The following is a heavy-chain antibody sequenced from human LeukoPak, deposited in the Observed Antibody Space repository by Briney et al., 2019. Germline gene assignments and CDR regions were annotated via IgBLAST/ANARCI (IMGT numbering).Heavy chain of an antibody. V-gene: IGHV4-38-2*02. J-gene: IGHJ4*02. CDR3: ASSGYSYGFNY. Sequence: SETLSLTCTVSGYSISSGYYWGWIRQPPGKGLEWIGSIYHSGNTYYNPSLKSRVTISVDTSKNQFSLKLSSVTAADTAVYYCASSGYSYGFNYWGQGTLVTVSS. D-gene: IGHD5-18*01. CDR2: IYHSGNT. CDR1: GYSISSGYY.